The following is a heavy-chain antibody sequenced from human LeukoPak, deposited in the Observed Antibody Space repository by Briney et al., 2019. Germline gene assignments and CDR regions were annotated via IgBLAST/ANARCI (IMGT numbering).Heavy chain of an antibody. CDR3: ARAAIYDISVVVDAFDI. D-gene: IGHD3-22*01. CDR2: ISSTSTYI. CDR1: GFTFTNYN. Sequence: PGGSLRLSCAASGFTFTNYNMNWVRQAPGKGLEWVSSISSTSTYIYYADSVKGRFTISRDNAKNSLYLQMNSLRAEDTAVYYCARAAIYDISVVVDAFDIWGQGTMVTVSS. J-gene: IGHJ3*02. V-gene: IGHV3-21*01.